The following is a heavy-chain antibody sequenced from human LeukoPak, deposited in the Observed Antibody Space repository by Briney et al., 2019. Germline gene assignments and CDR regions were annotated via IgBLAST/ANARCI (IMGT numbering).Heavy chain of an antibody. V-gene: IGHV1-2*02. J-gene: IGHJ4*02. Sequence: ASVKVSCKASGYTFTGYYMHWVRQAPGQGLEWMGWINPNSGGTKYAQKLLGRVTVTRDTSISTAYLELSRLTSDDTAMYYCARGPSYSGQDHGSDYWGQGTLVTVSS. CDR2: INPNSGGT. CDR1: GYTFTGYY. CDR3: ARGPSYSGQDHGSDY. D-gene: IGHD5-12*01.